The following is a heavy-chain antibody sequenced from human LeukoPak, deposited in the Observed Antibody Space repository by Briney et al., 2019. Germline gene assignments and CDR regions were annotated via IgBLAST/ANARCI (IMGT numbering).Heavy chain of an antibody. CDR2: IYHSGST. V-gene: IGHV4-38-2*02. CDR1: GYSISSGYY. D-gene: IGHD3-10*01. Sequence: SETLSLTCTVSGYSISSGYYWGWIRQPPGKGLEWIGSIYHSGSTYYNPSLKSRVTISVDTSKNQFSLKLSSVTAADTAVYYCARAAVVRGYYYYMDVWGKGSTVTVSS. J-gene: IGHJ6*03. CDR3: ARAAVVRGYYYYMDV.